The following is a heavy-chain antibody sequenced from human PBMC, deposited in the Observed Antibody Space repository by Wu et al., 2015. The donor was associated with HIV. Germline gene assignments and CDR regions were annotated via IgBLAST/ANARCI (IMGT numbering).Heavy chain of an antibody. V-gene: IGHV1-18*01. CDR1: GYTFISYG. CDR3: ARDRHYDILTGYVRGGFDI. Sequence: QVQLVQSGAEVKRPGASVKVSCKASGYTFISYGINWVRQAPGQGLEWMGWISAYNGNTNYAQKLQGRVTMTTDTSTSTAYMDLRSLRSDDTAVYYCARDRHYDILTGYVRGGFDIWGQGTTVTVSS. J-gene: IGHJ3*02. D-gene: IGHD3-9*01. CDR2: ISAYNGNT.